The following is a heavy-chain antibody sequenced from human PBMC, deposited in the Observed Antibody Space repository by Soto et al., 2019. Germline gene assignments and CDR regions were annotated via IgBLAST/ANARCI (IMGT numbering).Heavy chain of an antibody. CDR3: ASEYCRGGSCYYYGMDV. Sequence: QVQLVESGGGVVQPGRSLRLSCAAAGFTFSSYGMHWVRQAPGKGLEWVAVIWYDGSNKYYADSVKGRFTISRDNSKNTLYLQRNSLRAEDTAVYYCASEYCRGGSCYYYGMDVWGQGTTVTVSS. V-gene: IGHV3-33*01. J-gene: IGHJ6*02. CDR1: GFTFSSYG. D-gene: IGHD2-15*01. CDR2: IWYDGSNK.